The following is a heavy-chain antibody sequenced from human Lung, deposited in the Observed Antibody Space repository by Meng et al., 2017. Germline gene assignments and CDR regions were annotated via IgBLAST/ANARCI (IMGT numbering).Heavy chain of an antibody. CDR3: VRSSAWVRTGFDP. CDR2: IGHSGFT. D-gene: IGHD6-19*01. Sequence: LKESGPGLVKPSEALSPPCRCLGGSISTSGYYWGWIRRPPGKGLEWIGSIGHSGFTYYTPSLKSRVAVSLDTSKSQFSLMLTSVTAADTAVYYCVRSSAWVRTGFDPWGQGTLVTVSS. J-gene: IGHJ5*02. CDR1: GGSISTSGYY. V-gene: IGHV4-39*01.